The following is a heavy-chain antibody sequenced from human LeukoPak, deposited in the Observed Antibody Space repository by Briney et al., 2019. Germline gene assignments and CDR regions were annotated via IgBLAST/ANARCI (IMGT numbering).Heavy chain of an antibody. D-gene: IGHD3-16*01. J-gene: IGHJ6*04. V-gene: IGHV4-59*01. CDR1: GGSISSYY. CDR2: IYYSGST. CDR3: ARDAYVSYYYYGMDV. Sequence: SETLSHTCTVSGGSISSYYWSWIRQPPGKGLEWIGYIYYSGSTNYNTSLKSRVTISVDTSKNQFSLKLTSVTAADTAVYYCARDAYVSYYYYGMDVWGKGTTVTVSS.